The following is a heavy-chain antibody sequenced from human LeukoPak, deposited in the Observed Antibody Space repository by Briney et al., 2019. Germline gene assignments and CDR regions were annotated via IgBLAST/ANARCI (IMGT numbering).Heavy chain of an antibody. D-gene: IGHD2-2*01. J-gene: IGHJ5*02. CDR3: ARDLVVRKQGDWFDH. CDR2: IIPIFGTA. CDR1: GGTFSSYA. Sequence: ASVTVSCKASGGTFSSYAISWVRQAPGQGLEWMGGIIPIFGTANYAQKFQGRVTITADESTSTAYMELSSLRSEDTAVYYCARDLVVRKQGDWFDHWGQGTLVTVSS. V-gene: IGHV1-69*13.